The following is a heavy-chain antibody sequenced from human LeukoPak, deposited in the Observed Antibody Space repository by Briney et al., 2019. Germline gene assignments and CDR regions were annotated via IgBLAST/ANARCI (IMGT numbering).Heavy chain of an antibody. J-gene: IGHJ4*02. Sequence: LETLSPTRIVSGGSLRSFYWSWVRQTPGEGLGWVWYFYYSGSTNYNPSLKSRVAISIDTSKNQFSLRLTSLTAADTALYFCARSASSCSGGNCYSDYWGQGTLVTVSS. CDR2: FYYSGST. D-gene: IGHD2-15*01. V-gene: IGHV4-59*01. CDR3: ARSASSCSGGNCYSDY. CDR1: GGSLRSFY.